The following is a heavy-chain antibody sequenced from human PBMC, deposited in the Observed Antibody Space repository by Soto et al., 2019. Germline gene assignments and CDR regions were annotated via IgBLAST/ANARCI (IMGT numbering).Heavy chain of an antibody. CDR1: GFTFSSYS. CDR3: ARDSHQWELHLFSRSAAYYFDY. D-gene: IGHD1-26*01. CDR2: ISSSSSYI. Sequence: GGSLRLSCAASGFTFSSYSMNWVRQAPGKGLEWVSSISSSSSYIYYADSVKGRFTISRDNAKNSLYLQMNSLRAEDTAVYYCARDSHQWELHLFSRSAAYYFDYWGQGTLVTVSS. J-gene: IGHJ4*02. V-gene: IGHV3-21*01.